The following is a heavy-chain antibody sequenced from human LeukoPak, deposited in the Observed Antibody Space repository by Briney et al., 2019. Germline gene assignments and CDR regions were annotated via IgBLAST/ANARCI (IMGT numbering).Heavy chain of an antibody. V-gene: IGHV4-34*01. CDR2: INHSGST. D-gene: IGHD3-3*01. J-gene: IGHJ6*03. CDR3: ARGRPYYDFWSGSIYYYYYMDV. CDR1: GGSFSGYY. Sequence: SETLSLTCAVYGGSFSGYYWSWIRQPPGKGLEWIGEINHSGSTNYNPSLKSRVTISVDTSKNQFSLKLSSVTAADTAVYYCARGRPYYDFWSGSIYYYYYMDVWGKGTTVTVSS.